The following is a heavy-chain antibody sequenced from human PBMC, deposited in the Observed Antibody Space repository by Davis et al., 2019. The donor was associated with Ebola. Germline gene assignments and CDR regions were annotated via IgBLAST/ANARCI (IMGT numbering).Heavy chain of an antibody. CDR2: ISGSGGST. J-gene: IGHJ4*02. Sequence: GGSLRLSCAASGFTFSSYAMSWVRQAPGKGLEWVSAISGSGGSTYYADSVKGRFTISRDNSKNTLYLEMSRLRIEDTAVYYCAKVTGDYGYWGQGTLVTVSS. V-gene: IGHV3-23*01. D-gene: IGHD4-17*01. CDR3: AKVTGDYGY. CDR1: GFTFSSYA.